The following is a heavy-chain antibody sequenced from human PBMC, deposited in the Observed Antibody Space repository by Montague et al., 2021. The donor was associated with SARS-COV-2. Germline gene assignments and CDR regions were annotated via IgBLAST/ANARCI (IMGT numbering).Heavy chain of an antibody. CDR1: GGSINTPNHY. CDR2: MSYSGSS. CDR3: ARLLAATGHFDF. Sequence: SETLSLTCTVSGGSINTPNHYWGWIRQPPGKGLEWVGSMSYSGSSYYNPSLRRRLTISMDTSKNQFSLRLSSVTAADTAVYCCARLLAATGHFDFWDQGTLVTVSS. J-gene: IGHJ4*02. V-gene: IGHV4-39*01. D-gene: IGHD6-13*01.